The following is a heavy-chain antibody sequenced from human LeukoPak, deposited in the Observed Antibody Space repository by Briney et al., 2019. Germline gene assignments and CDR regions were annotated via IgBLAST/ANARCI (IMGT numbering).Heavy chain of an antibody. CDR2: ISSSSSYI. CDR3: ARSGPAGIRANWFDP. D-gene: IGHD6-13*01. CDR1: GFTFSSYS. V-gene: IGHV3-21*01. Sequence: PGGSLRLSCAASGFTFSSYSMNWVRQAPGKGLEWVSSISSSSSYIYYADSVKGRFTISRDNAKNSPYLQMNSLRAEDTAVYYCARSGPAGIRANWFDPWGQGTLVTVSS. J-gene: IGHJ5*02.